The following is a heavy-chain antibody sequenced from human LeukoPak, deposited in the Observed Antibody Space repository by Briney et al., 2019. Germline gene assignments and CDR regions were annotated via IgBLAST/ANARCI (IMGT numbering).Heavy chain of an antibody. CDR3: GRDSNGIDY. V-gene: IGHV3-74*03. Sequence: GGSLRLSCAASGFTFGGSWMLWVRQAPGKGLMCVARISKDERTTTYLDSVKGRFTVSRDNAKNTLYLQMDSLRVEDTAMYYCGRDSNGIDYLGQGTLVTVSS. CDR2: ISKDERTT. J-gene: IGHJ4*02. D-gene: IGHD4-11*01. CDR1: GFTFGGSW.